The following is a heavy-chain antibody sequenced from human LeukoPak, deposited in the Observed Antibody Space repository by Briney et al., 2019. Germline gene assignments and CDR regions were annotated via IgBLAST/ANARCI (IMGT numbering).Heavy chain of an antibody. J-gene: IGHJ3*02. V-gene: IGHV4-39*07. Sequence: PSETLSLTCTVSGGSFSSSSYYWGWIRQPPGKGLKWIGSIYYSGNTYYNPSLKSRVAISVDTSKNQFSLKLSSVTAADTAAYYCARGNYYDPTTYYRAFDIWGQGTMVTVSS. D-gene: IGHD3-22*01. CDR1: GGSFSSSSYY. CDR2: IYYSGNT. CDR3: ARGNYYDPTTYYRAFDI.